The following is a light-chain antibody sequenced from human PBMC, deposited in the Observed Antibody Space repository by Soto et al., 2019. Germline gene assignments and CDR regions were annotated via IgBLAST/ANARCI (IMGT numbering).Light chain of an antibody. J-gene: IGLJ2*01. CDR2: EGS. Sequence: ALTQPASVSGSPGQSITISCTGTSSDVGSYNLVSWYQQHPGKAPKLMIYEGSKRPSGVSNRFSGSKSGNTASLTISGLQAEDEADYYCCSYAGSRDVVFGGGTKLTVL. V-gene: IGLV2-23*01. CDR1: SSDVGSYNL. CDR3: CSYAGSRDVV.